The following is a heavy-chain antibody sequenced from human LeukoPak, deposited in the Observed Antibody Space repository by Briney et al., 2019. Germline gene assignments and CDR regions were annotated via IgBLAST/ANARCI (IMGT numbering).Heavy chain of an antibody. CDR2: INPNSGGT. D-gene: IGHD3-22*01. CDR3: ARDNYDSSGYXLFDY. V-gene: IGHV1-2*02. J-gene: IGHJ4*02. CDR1: GYTFTGYY. Sequence: GSVKVSCKASGYTFTGYYMHWVRQAPGQGLEWMGWINPNSGGTNYAQKFQGRVTMTRDTSISTAYMELSRLRSDDTAVYYCARDNYDSSGYXLFDYWGQGTLVTVSS.